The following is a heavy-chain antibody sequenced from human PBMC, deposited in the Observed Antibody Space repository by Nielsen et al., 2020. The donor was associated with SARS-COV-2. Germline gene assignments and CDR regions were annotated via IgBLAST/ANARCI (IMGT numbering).Heavy chain of an antibody. Sequence: SATLSLTCAVYGGSFSGYYWSWIRQPPGKGLEWIGEINHSGSTNYNPSLKSRVTISVDTSKNQFSLKLSSVTAADTAVYYCASPSIAARPGYWGQGTLVTVSS. V-gene: IGHV4-34*01. CDR2: INHSGST. D-gene: IGHD6-6*01. J-gene: IGHJ4*02. CDR3: ASPSIAARPGY. CDR1: GGSFSGYY.